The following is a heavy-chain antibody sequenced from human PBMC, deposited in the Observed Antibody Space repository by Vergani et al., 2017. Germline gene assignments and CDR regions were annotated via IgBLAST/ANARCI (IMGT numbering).Heavy chain of an antibody. CDR2: ISGSGGST. CDR3: AKDEGPDSSGWYSGYGY. CDR1: GFTFSSYA. V-gene: IGHV3-23*01. Sequence: EVQLLESGGGLVQPGGSLRLSCAASGFTFSSYAMSWVRQAPGKGLEWVSAISGSGGSTYYADSVKGRFTISRDNSKNTLYLQMNSLSAEDTAVYYCAKDEGPDSSGWYSGYGYWGQGTLVTVSS. J-gene: IGHJ4*02. D-gene: IGHD6-19*01.